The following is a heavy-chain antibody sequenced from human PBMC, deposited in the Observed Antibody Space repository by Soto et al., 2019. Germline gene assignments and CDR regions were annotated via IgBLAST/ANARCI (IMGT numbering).Heavy chain of an antibody. CDR3: ARHSITGATPPYNWVDH. V-gene: IGHV1-46*01. CDR2: INPSGGST. J-gene: IGHJ5*02. Sequence: SSVKVFFKASGYTFTSYYMHWVRQAPVQGLELMGIINPSGGSTSYAQKFQGRVTMTRDTSTSAVYMELSSLRSEDTAVYYCARHSITGATPPYNWVDHWGQVNMVAVSS. CDR1: GYTFTSYY. D-gene: IGHD1-7*01.